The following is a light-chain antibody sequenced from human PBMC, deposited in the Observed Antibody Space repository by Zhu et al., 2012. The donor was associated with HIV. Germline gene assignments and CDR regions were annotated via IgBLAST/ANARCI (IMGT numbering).Light chain of an antibody. J-gene: IGKJ3*01. V-gene: IGKV3-20*01. Sequence: EIVLTQSPGTLSLSPGERATLSCRASQRVSSSYLAWYQQKVGQAPRLLIHGASSRATGIPDRFSGSGSGTDFTLTISRLEPEDFAVYYCQQYGSSPLFTFGPGTKVDIK. CDR2: GAS. CDR3: QQYGSSPLFT. CDR1: QRVSSSY.